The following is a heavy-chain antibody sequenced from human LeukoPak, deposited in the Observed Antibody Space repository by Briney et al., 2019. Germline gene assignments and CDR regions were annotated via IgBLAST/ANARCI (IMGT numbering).Heavy chain of an antibody. J-gene: IGHJ4*02. CDR1: GGSISSSSYY. CDR2: IYYSGST. CDR3: AKTTYYYDSSGYFFDY. Sequence: SETLSLTCTVSGGSISSSSYYWGWIRQPPGKGLEWIGSIYYSGSTYYNPTLKSRVTISVDTSKNQFSLKLSSVTAADTAVYYCAKTTYYYDSSGYFFDYWGQGTLVTVSS. D-gene: IGHD3-22*01. V-gene: IGHV4-39*01.